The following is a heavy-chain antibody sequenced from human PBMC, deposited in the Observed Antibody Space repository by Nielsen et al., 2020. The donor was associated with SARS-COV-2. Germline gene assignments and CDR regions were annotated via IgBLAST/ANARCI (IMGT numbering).Heavy chain of an antibody. J-gene: IGHJ4*02. Sequence: SLTISFSSSSFTFSSYWMHLVRQAPGKGLVWVSRINSDGSSTSYADSVKGRFTISRDNAKNTLYLQMNSLRAEDTAVYYCVRGLQVPNGLAHRWGQGTLVTVSS. CDR3: VRGLQVPNGLAHR. CDR2: INSDGSST. D-gene: IGHD3-16*01. CDR1: SFTFSSYW. V-gene: IGHV3-74*01.